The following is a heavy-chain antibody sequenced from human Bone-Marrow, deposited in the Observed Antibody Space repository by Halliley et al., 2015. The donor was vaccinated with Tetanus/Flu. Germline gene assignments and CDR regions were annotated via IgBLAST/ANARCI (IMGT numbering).Heavy chain of an antibody. J-gene: IGHJ5*02. CDR3: AGQPLVNKYNWFDP. V-gene: IGHV5-51*01. Sequence: LYPGGARPISRPSFQGRVTISADKSISTAYLHWSSLKASDTAMYYCAGQPLVNKYNWFDPWGQGTLVTVSS. CDR2: LYPGGARP. D-gene: IGHD2-2*01.